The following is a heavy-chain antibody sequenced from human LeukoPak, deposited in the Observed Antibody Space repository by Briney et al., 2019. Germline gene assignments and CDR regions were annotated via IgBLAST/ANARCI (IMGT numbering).Heavy chain of an antibody. V-gene: IGHV3-23*01. CDR1: GFTFSSSA. CDR2: ISGSGSGGST. D-gene: IGHD2-2*02. Sequence: GGSLRLSCAASGFTFSSSAMSWVRQAPGKGLEWVSNISGSGSGGSTYYVDSVKGRFTISRDNSKNTLYLQMNSLRDEDTAIYYCASGYCSGTSCYTGFNYFDYWGQGTLVTVSS. J-gene: IGHJ4*02. CDR3: ASGYCSGTSCYTGFNYFDY.